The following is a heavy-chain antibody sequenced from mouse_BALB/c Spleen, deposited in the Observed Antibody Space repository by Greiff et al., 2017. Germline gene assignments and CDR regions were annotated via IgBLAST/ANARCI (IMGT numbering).Heavy chain of an antibody. CDR1: GFAFSSYD. CDR2: ISSGGGST. CDR3: ARHPLLRPDY. V-gene: IGHV5-12-1*01. Sequence: DVMLVESGGGLVKPGGSLKLSCAASGFAFSSYDMSWVRQTPEKRLEWVAYISSGGGSTYYPDTVKGRFTISRDNAKNTLYLQMSSLKSEDTAMYYCARHPLLRPDYWGQGTTLTVSS. D-gene: IGHD1-2*01. J-gene: IGHJ2*01.